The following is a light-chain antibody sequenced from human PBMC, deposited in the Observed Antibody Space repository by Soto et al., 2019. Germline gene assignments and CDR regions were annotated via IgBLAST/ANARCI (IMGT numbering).Light chain of an antibody. Sequence: QSVLTQPASVSGSPGQPITTSCTGTSSDVGGYNYVSWYQQHPGKAPKVIIYDVGNRPSGVSNRFSGSKSGNTASLTISGLQAEDEADYYCNSYTISSTYGFGTGTKVTVL. CDR2: DVG. CDR1: SSDVGGYNY. CDR3: NSYTISSTYG. J-gene: IGLJ1*01. V-gene: IGLV2-14*01.